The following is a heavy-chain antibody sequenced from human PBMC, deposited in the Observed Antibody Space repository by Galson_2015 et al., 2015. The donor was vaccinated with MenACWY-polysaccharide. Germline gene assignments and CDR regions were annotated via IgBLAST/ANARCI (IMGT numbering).Heavy chain of an antibody. CDR1: GASIGSGDDYY. CDR3: ARAPRGLWFGEA. CDR2: IYYSGST. Sequence: TLSLTCTVSGASIGSGDDYYWTWIRQRPGKGLEWTGYIYYSGSTYYNPSLKSRVIISQDTSKNQFSLNLSSVTAADTAVYYCARAPRGLWFGEAGGQGTLVTVSS. D-gene: IGHD3-10*01. J-gene: IGHJ4*02. V-gene: IGHV4-31*03.